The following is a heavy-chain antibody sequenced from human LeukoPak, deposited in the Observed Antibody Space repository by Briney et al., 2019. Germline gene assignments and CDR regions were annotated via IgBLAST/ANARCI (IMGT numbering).Heavy chain of an antibody. V-gene: IGHV1-8*01. CDR3: ARVMVRGVIITGRLGY. CDR1: GYTFTSYD. CDR2: MNPNSGNT. Sequence: ASVKVSCKASGYTFTSYDINWVRQATGQGLEWMGRMNPNSGNTGYAQKFQGRVTMTRNTSISTAYMELSSLRSEDTAVYYCARVMVRGVIITGRLGYWGQGTLVTVSS. J-gene: IGHJ4*02. D-gene: IGHD3-10*01.